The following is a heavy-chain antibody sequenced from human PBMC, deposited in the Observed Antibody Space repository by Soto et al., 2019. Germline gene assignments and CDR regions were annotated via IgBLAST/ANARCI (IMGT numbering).Heavy chain of an antibody. CDR1: GGSISSYT. CDR3: ARGKGVARD. CDR2: IYYSGDT. D-gene: IGHD3-3*01. Sequence: SETLSLTCTVSGGSISSYTWSWIRQPPGKGLEYIGYIYYSGDTTYNPSLKSRVTISFDTSKNQFSLKLSSVTAADTAVYFCARGKGVARDWSQGTLVTVSS. J-gene: IGHJ4*02. V-gene: IGHV4-59*01.